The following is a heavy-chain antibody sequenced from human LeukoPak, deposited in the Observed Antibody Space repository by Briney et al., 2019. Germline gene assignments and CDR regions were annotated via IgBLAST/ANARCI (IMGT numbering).Heavy chain of an antibody. CDR2: ISGSGGTT. CDR3: AKGAQGSSWYLFDY. J-gene: IGHJ4*02. CDR1: GFTFSSYA. D-gene: IGHD6-13*01. Sequence: GGSLRPSCAASGFTFSSYAMNWVRQAPGKGLEWVSAISGSGGTTYYADSVKGRFTISRGNSKNTLYLQMNSLRAEDTAEYYCAKGAQGSSWYLFDYWGQGTLVTVSS. V-gene: IGHV3-23*01.